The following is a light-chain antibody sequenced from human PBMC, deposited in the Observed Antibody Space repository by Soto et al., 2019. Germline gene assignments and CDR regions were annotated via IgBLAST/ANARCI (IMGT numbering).Light chain of an antibody. CDR2: EVS. V-gene: IGLV2-14*02. Sequence: QSALTQPASVSGSPGQSITISCTGTSSDVGSYNLVSWYQHHPGKSPKLMIYEVSNRPSGVSNRFSGSKSGNTASLTISGLQAEDEADYYCSSYTTRSTVIFGGGTKLTVL. J-gene: IGLJ2*01. CDR3: SSYTTRSTVI. CDR1: SSDVGSYNL.